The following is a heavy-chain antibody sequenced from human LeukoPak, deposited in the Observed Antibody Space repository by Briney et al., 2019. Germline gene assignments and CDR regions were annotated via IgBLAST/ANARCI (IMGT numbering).Heavy chain of an antibody. V-gene: IGHV3-30*02. J-gene: IGHJ4*02. Sequence: QAGGSLRLSCAASGFTLSSYGMHWVRQAPGKGLEWVAFIRYDGSNKYYADSVKGRFTISRDNAKNTLYLQMTSLRAEDTAVYYCARDWFHAIDYWGEGTLVTVSS. D-gene: IGHD3-3*01. CDR1: GFTLSSYG. CDR3: ARDWFHAIDY. CDR2: IRYDGSNK.